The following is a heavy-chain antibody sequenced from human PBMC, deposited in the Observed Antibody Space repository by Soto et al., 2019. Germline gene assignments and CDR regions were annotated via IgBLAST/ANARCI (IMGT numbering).Heavy chain of an antibody. V-gene: IGHV1-69*13. D-gene: IGHD3-22*01. J-gene: IGHJ4*02. Sequence: GASVKVSCKASGGTFSSYAIRWGRQAPGQGLEWMGGIIPIFGTANYAQKFQGRATITADESTSTAYMELSSLRSEDTAVYYCARPPPRGYYDSSGYSLGYWGQGTLVTVSS. CDR1: GGTFSSYA. CDR2: IIPIFGTA. CDR3: ARPPPRGYYDSSGYSLGY.